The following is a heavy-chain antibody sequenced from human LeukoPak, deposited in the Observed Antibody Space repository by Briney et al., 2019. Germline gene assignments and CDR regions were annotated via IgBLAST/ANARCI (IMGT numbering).Heavy chain of an antibody. V-gene: IGHV3-48*03. CDR3: ARGGTRTPKGGYFQH. D-gene: IGHD3-16*01. CDR1: GFTFSSYE. Sequence: PGGSLRLSCAASGFTFSSYEMNWVRQAPGKGLEWVSYISSSGSTIYYADSVKGRFTISRDNAKNSLYLQMNSLRAEDTAVYYCARGGTRTPKGGYFQHWGQGTLVTVSS. CDR2: ISSSGSTI. J-gene: IGHJ1*01.